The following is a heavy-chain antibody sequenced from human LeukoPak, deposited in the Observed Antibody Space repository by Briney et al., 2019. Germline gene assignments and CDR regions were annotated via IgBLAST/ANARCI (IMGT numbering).Heavy chain of an antibody. CDR2: IIPIFGTA. D-gene: IGHD3-10*01. Sequence: GASVKVSCKASGGTFSSYAISWVRQAPGQGLEWMGGIIPIFGTANYAQKFQGRVTITADESTSTAYMELSSLRSEDMAVYYCATSMVRGVDTTYYFDYWGQGTLVTVSS. CDR1: GGTFSSYA. J-gene: IGHJ4*02. V-gene: IGHV1-69*13. CDR3: ATSMVRGVDTTYYFDY.